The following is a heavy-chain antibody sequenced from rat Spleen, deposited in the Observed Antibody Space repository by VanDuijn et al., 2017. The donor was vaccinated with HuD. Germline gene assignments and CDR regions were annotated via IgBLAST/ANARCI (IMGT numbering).Heavy chain of an antibody. V-gene: IGHV2-32*01. CDR1: GFSLTNFH. J-gene: IGHJ2*01. CDR3: VRDGGFDY. CDR2: MWNDGDT. Sequence: QVQLKESGPGLVQPSQTLSLTCTVSGFSLTNFHVSWVRQPPGKGLEWMGLMWNDGDTSYNSALKSRLSISRDTSRSQVFLKMSGLQTEDTATYYCVRDGGFDYWGQGVMVTVSS.